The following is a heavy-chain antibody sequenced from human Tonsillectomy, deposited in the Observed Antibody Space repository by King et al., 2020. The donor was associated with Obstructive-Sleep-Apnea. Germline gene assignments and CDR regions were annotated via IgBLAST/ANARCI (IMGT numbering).Heavy chain of an antibody. J-gene: IGHJ3*02. CDR1: GFTFSSYA. CDR3: AKMVMGGYYDFWTGRAFDI. V-gene: IGHV3-23*04. Sequence: DVQLVESGGGLVQPGGSLRLSCAASGFTFSSYAMSWVRQAPGKGLEWVSAISGSGGSTYYADSVKGRFTISRDNSKNTLYLQMNSLRAEDTAVYYCAKMVMGGYYDFWTGRAFDIWGQGTMVTVSS. CDR2: ISGSGGST. D-gene: IGHD3-3*01.